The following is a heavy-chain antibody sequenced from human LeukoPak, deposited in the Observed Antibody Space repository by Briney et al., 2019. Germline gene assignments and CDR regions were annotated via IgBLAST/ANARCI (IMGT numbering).Heavy chain of an antibody. CDR3: ARGGYCSPTTCFGFDP. CDR2: IKQDGSEK. D-gene: IGHD2-2*01. J-gene: IGHJ5*02. Sequence: GGSLRLSCVGSGFTFNNAWMSWVRQAPGKGLEWVANIKQDGSEKYYVDSVKGRFTISRDNAKNSLYLQMNSLRAEDTAMYYCARGGYCSPTTCFGFDPWGQGTLVTVSS. V-gene: IGHV3-7*03. CDR1: GFTFNNAW.